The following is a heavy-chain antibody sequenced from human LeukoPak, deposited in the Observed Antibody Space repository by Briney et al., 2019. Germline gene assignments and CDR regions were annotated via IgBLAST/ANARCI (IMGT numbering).Heavy chain of an antibody. CDR1: GGSISNYY. CDR2: IYHSGST. CDR3: ARADKTYYYGSSGYLAY. Sequence: SETLSLTCTVSGGSISNYYWSWVRQPPGKGLEWIGEIYHSGSTNYNPSLKSRVTISVDKSKNQFSLKLSSVTAADTAVYYCARADKTYYYGSSGYLAYWGQGTLVTVSS. J-gene: IGHJ4*02. V-gene: IGHV4-4*02. D-gene: IGHD3-22*01.